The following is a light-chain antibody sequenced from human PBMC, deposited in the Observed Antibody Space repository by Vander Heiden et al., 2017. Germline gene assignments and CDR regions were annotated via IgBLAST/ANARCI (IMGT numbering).Light chain of an antibody. V-gene: IGLV2-11*01. CDR3: CSYAGSYTLKV. Sequence: QYALTLPRSVSGSPGQSVTISCTGTSSDVGGYDYVSWYQQHPGKAPKLMIYDVSKRPSGVPDRFSGSKSGNTASLTISGLQAEDEADYYCCSYAGSYTLKVFGGGTKLTVL. CDR1: SSDVGGYDY. CDR2: DVS. J-gene: IGLJ2*01.